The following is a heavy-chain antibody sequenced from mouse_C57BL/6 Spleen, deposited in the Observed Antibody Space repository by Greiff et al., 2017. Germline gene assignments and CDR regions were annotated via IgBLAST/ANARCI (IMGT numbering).Heavy chain of an antibody. Sequence: EVMLVESGGGLVQPGGSLKLSCAASGFTFSDYGMAWVRQAPRKGPEWVAFISNLAYSIYYADTVTGRFTISRENAKNTLYLEMSSLRSEDTAMYYCARLYGYQGYYYAMDYWGQGTSVTVSS. CDR3: ARLYGYQGYYYAMDY. CDR1: GFTFSDYG. D-gene: IGHD2-2*01. CDR2: ISNLAYSI. J-gene: IGHJ4*01. V-gene: IGHV5-15*01.